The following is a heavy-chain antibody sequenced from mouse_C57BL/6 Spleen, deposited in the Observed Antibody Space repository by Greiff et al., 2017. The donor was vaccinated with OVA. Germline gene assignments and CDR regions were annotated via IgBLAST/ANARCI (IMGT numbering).Heavy chain of an antibody. CDR1: GFTFSSYG. V-gene: IGHV5-6*01. J-gene: IGHJ4*01. CDR2: ISSGGSYP. CDR3: ARQGGSSYGDYAMDY. Sequence: EVQRVESGGDLVKPGGSLKLSCAASGFTFSSYGMSWVRQTPDKRLEWVATISSGGSYPYYPDSVKGRFTISRDNAKNTLYLQMSSLKSEDTAMYYCARQGGSSYGDYAMDYWGQGTSVTVSS. D-gene: IGHD1-1*01.